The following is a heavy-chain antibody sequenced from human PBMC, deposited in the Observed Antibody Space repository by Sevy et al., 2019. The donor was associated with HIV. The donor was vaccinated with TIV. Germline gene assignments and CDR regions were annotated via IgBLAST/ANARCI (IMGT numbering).Heavy chain of an antibody. D-gene: IGHD2-2*01. CDR2: IIPIFGTA. V-gene: IGHV1-69*13. J-gene: IGHJ6*02. CDR3: PSVVPAAMRYYYGMDV. Sequence: ASVKVSCKASGGTFSSYAISWVRQAPGQGLEWMGGIIPIFGTANYAQKFQGRVTITADESTSTAYMELSSLRSEDTAVYYCPSVVPAAMRYYYGMDVWGQGTTVTVSS. CDR1: GGTFSSYA.